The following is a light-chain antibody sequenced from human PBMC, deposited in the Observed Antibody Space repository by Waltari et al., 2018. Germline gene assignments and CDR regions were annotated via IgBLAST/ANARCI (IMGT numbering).Light chain of an antibody. CDR2: EVS. J-gene: IGLJ2*01. CDR3: SSYAGSNSFDVV. CDR1: SSDVGGYNY. V-gene: IGLV2-8*01. Sequence: QSALTQPPSASGSPGQSVTISCTGTSSDVGGYNYVSWYRQHPGKAPELMIFEVSKRPSGVTDRFSCSKSGNTASLTVSGLQAEYESDYYCSSYAGSNSFDVVFGGGTKLTVL.